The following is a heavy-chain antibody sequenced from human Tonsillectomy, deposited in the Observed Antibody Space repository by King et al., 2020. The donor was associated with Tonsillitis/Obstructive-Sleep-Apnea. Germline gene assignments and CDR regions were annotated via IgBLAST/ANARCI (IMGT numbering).Heavy chain of an antibody. V-gene: IGHV5-10-1*01. D-gene: IGHD3-9*01. CDR3: ARRYFDGHYYYYMDV. J-gene: IGHJ6*03. Sequence: ELQLVQSGAEVKKPGESLRISCKGSGYSFTSYWIDWVRQMPGKGLEWMGTIDPSDSYTNYSPSFQGHVTISADKSISTAYLRWSGLKASDTAMYYCARRYFDGHYYYYMDVWGKGTTLTVSS. CDR2: IDPSDSYT. CDR1: GYSFTSYW.